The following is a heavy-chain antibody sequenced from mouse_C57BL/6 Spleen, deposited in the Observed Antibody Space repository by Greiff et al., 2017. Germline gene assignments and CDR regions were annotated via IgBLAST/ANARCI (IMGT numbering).Heavy chain of an antibody. CDR2: IYPGDGDT. V-gene: IGHV1-82*01. J-gene: IGHJ2*01. CDR3: ARSYDGDYVYYFDY. CDR1: GYAFSSSW. D-gene: IGHD2-3*01. Sequence: QVQLQQSGPELVMPGASVKISCKASGYAFSSSWMNWVKQRPGTGLEWIGRIYPGDGDTNYNGKFKGKATLTAYKSSSTAYMQLSSLTSEYSAVYFCARSYDGDYVYYFDYWGQGTTLPVSS.